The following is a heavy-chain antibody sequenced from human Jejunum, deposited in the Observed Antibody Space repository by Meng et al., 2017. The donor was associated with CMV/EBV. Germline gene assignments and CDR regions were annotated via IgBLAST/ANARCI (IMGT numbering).Heavy chain of an antibody. Sequence: YRTTLLRQAPCKGLEWLSSISRSSYHKYYADSVKGRFTIATYNAKNSVYLQMNSLRPHDTAVYYCARGRVACNDVRCHRGGLDHLGQGSLVTVSS. J-gene: IGHJ4*02. CDR2: ISRSSYHK. D-gene: IGHD1-1*01. CDR1: YR. CDR3: ARGRVACNDVRCHRGGLDH. V-gene: IGHV3-21*01.